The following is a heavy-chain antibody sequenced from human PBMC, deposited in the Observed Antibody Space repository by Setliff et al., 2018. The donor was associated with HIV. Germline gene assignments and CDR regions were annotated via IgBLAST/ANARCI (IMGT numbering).Heavy chain of an antibody. J-gene: IGHJ6*03. V-gene: IGHV1-3*01. Sequence: ASVKVSCKASGYTFSRYAMHWVRQAPGQRLEWMGWINAGNGNTKYSQKFQGRVSIARDTSASTAYMELSSLTSEDTAVYYCARDVYFTFSGEVIRHYLDVWGKGTTVTVSS. D-gene: IGHD3-3*01. CDR1: GYTFSRYA. CDR2: INAGNGNT. CDR3: ARDVYFTFSGEVIRHYLDV.